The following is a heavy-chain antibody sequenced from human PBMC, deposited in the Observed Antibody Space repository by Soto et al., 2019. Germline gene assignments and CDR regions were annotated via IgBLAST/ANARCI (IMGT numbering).Heavy chain of an antibody. Sequence: QVQLVQSGAEVKKPGSSVNVSCKASGGTFSSYSINWVRQAPGQGLEWMGEIIPIFGTANYAQKFQGRVTITADESTSTAYMELSSLRSEDTAVYYCARDGGRHSGGIDYWGQGTLVIVSS. D-gene: IGHD1-26*01. J-gene: IGHJ4*02. V-gene: IGHV1-69*01. CDR1: GGTFSSYS. CDR3: ARDGGRHSGGIDY. CDR2: IIPIFGTA.